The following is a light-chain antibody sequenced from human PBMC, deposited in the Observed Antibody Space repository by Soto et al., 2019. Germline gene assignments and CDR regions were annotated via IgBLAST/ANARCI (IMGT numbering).Light chain of an antibody. CDR3: QQYGSSPRT. CDR2: GAS. CDR1: QSVSTSY. J-gene: IGKJ1*01. V-gene: IGKV3-20*01. Sequence: EIVLTQSPGTLSVSPGERATLSCRASQSVSTSYLAWYQQKPGQAPRLLIHGASSRASGIPDRFSGSGSGTDFTLTISRLEPEDFAVYYCQQYGSSPRTFGQGTKVDIK.